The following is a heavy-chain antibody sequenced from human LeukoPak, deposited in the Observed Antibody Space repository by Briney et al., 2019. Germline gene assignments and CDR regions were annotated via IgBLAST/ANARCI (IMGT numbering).Heavy chain of an antibody. CDR3: AAEYSSSSAQVV. D-gene: IGHD6-6*01. CDR1: GFTFTSSA. J-gene: IGHJ6*04. Sequence: SVKVSSKASGFTFTSSAVQWVRQARGQRLEWIGWIVVGSGNTNYAQKFQERVTITRDMSTSTAYMELGSLRSEDTAVYYCAAEYSSSSAQVVWGKGTTVTVSS. V-gene: IGHV1-58*01. CDR2: IVVGSGNT.